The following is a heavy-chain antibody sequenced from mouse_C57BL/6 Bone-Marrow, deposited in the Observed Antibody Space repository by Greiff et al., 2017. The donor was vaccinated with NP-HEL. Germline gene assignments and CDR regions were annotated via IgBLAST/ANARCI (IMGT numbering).Heavy chain of an antibody. Sequence: VKLVESGPGLVQPSQSLSITCTVSGFSLTSYGVPWVRQSPGTGLEWLGVIWSGGSTDYNAAFISRLSISKDNSKSQVFFKMNSLQADDTAIYYCASLRYYFDYWGQGTTLTVSS. CDR3: ASLRYYFDY. CDR1: GFSLTSYG. V-gene: IGHV2-2*01. J-gene: IGHJ2*01. CDR2: IWSGGST. D-gene: IGHD1-1*01.